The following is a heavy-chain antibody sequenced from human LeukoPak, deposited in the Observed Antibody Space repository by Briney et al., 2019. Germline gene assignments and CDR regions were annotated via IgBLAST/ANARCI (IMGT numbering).Heavy chain of an antibody. CDR3: ARDGDDTSGYFSPFDY. D-gene: IGHD3-22*01. Sequence: SGGSLRLSCAVSGFTVSSNYMSWVRQAPGKGLEWVSVIYTGGTTYYADSVKGRFTISRDNSKNTLYLQMNSLRAEDTALYYCARDGDDTSGYFSPFDYWSQGTLVTVSS. CDR1: GFTVSSNY. CDR2: IYTGGTT. J-gene: IGHJ4*02. V-gene: IGHV3-53*01.